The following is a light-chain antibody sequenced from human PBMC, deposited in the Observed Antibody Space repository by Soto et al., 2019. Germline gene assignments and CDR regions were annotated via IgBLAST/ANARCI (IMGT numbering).Light chain of an antibody. Sequence: DIQSTQSPSTLSGSASDGVTITCRASQPISNRLAWYQQKPGKAPKLLIYKASTLQSGVPSRISGSGSGTEFTLTISSLQPEDFATYYCQQSYSTPITFGQGTRLEIK. J-gene: IGKJ5*01. V-gene: IGKV1-5*03. CDR3: QQSYSTPIT. CDR2: KAS. CDR1: QPISNR.